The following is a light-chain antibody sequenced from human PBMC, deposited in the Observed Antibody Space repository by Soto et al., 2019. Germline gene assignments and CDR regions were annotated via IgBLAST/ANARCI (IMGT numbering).Light chain of an antibody. J-gene: IGLJ1*01. CDR3: SLYTSSTTFV. CDR2: EVS. V-gene: IGLV2-18*01. CDR1: SSAVGRYNR. Sequence: QSVLTQPPSVSGSPGQSVTMSCTGTSSAVGRYNRVSWYQQPPGTAPKLLIYEVSNRPSGVPHRFSGSKSGNTASLTISGLQAEDEADYYCSLYTSSTTFVFGSGTKVTVL.